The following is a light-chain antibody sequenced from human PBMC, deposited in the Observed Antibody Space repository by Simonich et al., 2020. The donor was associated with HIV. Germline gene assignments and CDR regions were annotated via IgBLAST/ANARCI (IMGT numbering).Light chain of an antibody. V-gene: IGKV1-8*01. Sequence: AIWMTQSPSLLSASTGDRVTITCRASQSISSWLAWYQQKSGKAPKLLIYAASSLQSGVPSRFSCSGSGTDFTLTISSLQAEDVAVYYCQQYYSTSWTFGQGTKVEIK. CDR2: AAS. J-gene: IGKJ1*01. CDR1: QSISSW. CDR3: QQYYSTSWT.